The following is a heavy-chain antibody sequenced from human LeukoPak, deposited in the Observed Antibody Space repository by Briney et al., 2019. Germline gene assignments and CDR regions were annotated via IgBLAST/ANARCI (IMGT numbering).Heavy chain of an antibody. CDR3: ARGQPFGYYYYYYMDV. D-gene: IGHD3-16*01. V-gene: IGHV4-39*07. J-gene: IGHJ6*03. CDR1: GGSISSSSYY. CDR2: LYYTENT. Sequence: PSETLSLTCTVSGGSISSSSYYWGWVRQPPGKGLEWIGNLYYTENTYYNPSLKSRVTISVDTSKNQFSLKLSSVTAADTAVYYCARGQPFGYYYYYYMDVWGKGTTVTVSS.